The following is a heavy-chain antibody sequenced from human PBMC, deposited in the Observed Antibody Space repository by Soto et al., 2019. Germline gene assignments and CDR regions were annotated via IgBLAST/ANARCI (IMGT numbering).Heavy chain of an antibody. CDR2: ISANTGNT. CDR3: ARDGRYSGSYGGYYFDY. D-gene: IGHD1-26*01. CDR1: GYTFTSYG. V-gene: IGHV1-18*01. Sequence: ASVKVSCKDSGYTFTSYGISCVRQAPGQGLEWMGWISANTGNTNFAQKLQGRVTMTTDTSTSTAYMELRSLRSDDTAVYYCARDGRYSGSYGGYYFDYWGQGTLVTVSS. J-gene: IGHJ4*02.